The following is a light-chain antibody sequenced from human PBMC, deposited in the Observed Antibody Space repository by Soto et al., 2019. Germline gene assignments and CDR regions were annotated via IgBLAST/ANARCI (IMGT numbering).Light chain of an antibody. V-gene: IGLV2-23*01. CDR3: CSYAGSSAPYV. Sequence: QSVLTQPASVSGSPGQSITISCTGTSSDVGSYNLVSWYQQHPGKAPKLIIYEGSKRPSGVSNRFSGSKSGNTASLTISGLQAEDEADYFCCSYAGSSAPYVFGTGTKVTAL. CDR1: SSDVGSYNL. CDR2: EGS. J-gene: IGLJ1*01.